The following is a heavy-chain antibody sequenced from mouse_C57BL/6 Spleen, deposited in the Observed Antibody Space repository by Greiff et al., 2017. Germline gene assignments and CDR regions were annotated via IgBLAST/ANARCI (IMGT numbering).Heavy chain of an antibody. CDR3: ARGGLLKPWFAY. CDR1: GYAFSSSW. CDR2: IYPGDGDT. Sequence: VQLQQSGPELVKPGASVKISCKASGYAFSSSWMNWVKQRPGTGLEWIGRIYPGDGDTNYNGKFKGKATLTADKSSSTAYMQLSSLTSEDSAVYFCARGGLLKPWFAYWGQGTLVTVSA. D-gene: IGHD1-1*01. V-gene: IGHV1-82*01. J-gene: IGHJ3*01.